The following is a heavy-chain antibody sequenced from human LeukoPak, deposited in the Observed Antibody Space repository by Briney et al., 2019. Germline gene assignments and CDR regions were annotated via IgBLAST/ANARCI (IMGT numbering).Heavy chain of an antibody. Sequence: ASVKVSCKASGGTFSSYAISWVRQAPGQGLEWMGWINPNSGGTNYAQKFQGRVTMTRDTSISTAYMELSRLRSDDTAVYYCAKQRRTYYYDSSGYYGWFDPWGQGTLVTVSS. J-gene: IGHJ5*02. CDR1: GGTFSSYA. CDR3: AKQRRTYYYDSSGYYGWFDP. D-gene: IGHD3-22*01. CDR2: INPNSGGT. V-gene: IGHV1-2*02.